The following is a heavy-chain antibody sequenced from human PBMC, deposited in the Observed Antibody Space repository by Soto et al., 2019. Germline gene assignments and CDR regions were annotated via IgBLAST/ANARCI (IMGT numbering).Heavy chain of an antibody. J-gene: IGHJ6*03. CDR3: AARADIVLMVYAPWYYYMDV. V-gene: IGHV3-30*03. CDR2: ISYDGSNK. D-gene: IGHD2-8*01. CDR1: GFTFSSYG. Sequence: PGGSLRLSCAASGFTFSSYGMHWVRQAPGKGLEWVAVISYDGSNKYYADSVKGRFTISRDNSKNTLYLQMNSLRAEDTAVYYFAARADIVLMVYAPWYYYMDVWGKGTTVTVSS.